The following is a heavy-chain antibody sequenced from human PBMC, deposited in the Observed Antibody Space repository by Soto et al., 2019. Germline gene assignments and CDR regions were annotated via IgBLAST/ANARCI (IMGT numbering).Heavy chain of an antibody. D-gene: IGHD6-19*01. CDR1: GGSISSSSYY. CDR3: ARHASSGWYDYYYGMDV. V-gene: IGHV4-39*01. Sequence: SETLSLTCTVSGGSISSSSYYWGWIRQPPGKGLEWIGSIYYRGITYYNPSLKSRVTISVDTSKNQFSLKLSSVTAADTAVYYCARHASSGWYDYYYGMDVWGQGTTGTVSS. J-gene: IGHJ6*02. CDR2: IYYRGIT.